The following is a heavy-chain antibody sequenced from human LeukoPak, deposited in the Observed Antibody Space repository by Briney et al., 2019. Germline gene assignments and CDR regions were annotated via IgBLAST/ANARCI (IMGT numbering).Heavy chain of an antibody. Sequence: ASVKVSCKASGGTFSSYAISWVRQAPGQGLEWMGGIIPIFGTANYAQKFQGRVTITADESTSTAYMELSSLRSEDTAVYYCARVWPGRTMYYFDYWGQGTLVTVSS. CDR1: GGTFSSYA. D-gene: IGHD1-1*01. CDR3: ARVWPGRTMYYFDY. J-gene: IGHJ4*02. CDR2: IIPIFGTA. V-gene: IGHV1-69*13.